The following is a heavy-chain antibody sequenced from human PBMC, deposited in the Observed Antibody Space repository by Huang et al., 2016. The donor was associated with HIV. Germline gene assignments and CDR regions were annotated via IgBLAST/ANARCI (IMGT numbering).Heavy chain of an antibody. D-gene: IGHD3-9*01. Sequence: QVHLVQSGAEVKKPGSSVRVSCTASGGSFKISGISWVRQAPGQGLEWLGGSLPMVLRGNYAQKMSERVTMTARESTTTVYMDLTSLRPEDTAVYYCASGASYEIWTPYYSGWHYSMDVWGEGTTVTVSS. V-gene: IGHV1-69*13. CDR2: SLPMVLRG. J-gene: IGHJ6*03. CDR3: ASGASYEIWTPYYSGWHYSMDV. CDR1: GGSFKISG.